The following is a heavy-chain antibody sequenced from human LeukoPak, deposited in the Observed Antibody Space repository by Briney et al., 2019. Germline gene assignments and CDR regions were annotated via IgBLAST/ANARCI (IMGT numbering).Heavy chain of an antibody. CDR2: VCYSGST. CDR1: GFTFRTYA. CDR3: ARAGLETYYGKSYFDY. D-gene: IGHD3-10*01. J-gene: IGHJ4*02. Sequence: GSLRLSCTGSGFTFRTYAFSWVRQPPGKGLEWIGNVCYSGSTYYNPSLKSRVTISVDTSKNQFSLKLSSVTAADTAVYYCARAGLETYYGKSYFDYWGQGTLVTVSS. V-gene: IGHV4-39*01.